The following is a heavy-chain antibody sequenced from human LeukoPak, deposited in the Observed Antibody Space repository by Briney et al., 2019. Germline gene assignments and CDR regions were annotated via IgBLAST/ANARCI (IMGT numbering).Heavy chain of an antibody. CDR3: AKANWVSNADAVW. CDR2: IRGGGEI. V-gene: IGHV3-23*01. D-gene: IGHD1-1*01. J-gene: IGHJ4*02. CDR1: GFSFSDYA. Sequence: PGGSLRLSCAASGFSFSDYAMSWVRQAPARGPGWVSSIRGGGEIFYADSVKGRFTLSRDDSRNTAYLQLNNLRVEDTAIYYCAKANWVSNADAVWWGQGTQVTVSS.